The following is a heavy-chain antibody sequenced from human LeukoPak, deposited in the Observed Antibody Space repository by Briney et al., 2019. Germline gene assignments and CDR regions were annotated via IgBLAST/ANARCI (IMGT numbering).Heavy chain of an antibody. Sequence: ASVKVSCKASGYTFTGYYMHWVRQAPGQGLEWMGWINPNSGGTNYAQKFQGRVTMTRDTSISTAYMELSRLRSDDTAVYYCASPVPVYCSSPSCYKVVHDAFDIWGQGTMVTVSS. D-gene: IGHD2-2*02. CDR2: INPNSGGT. V-gene: IGHV1-2*02. J-gene: IGHJ3*02. CDR3: ASPVPVYCSSPSCYKVVHDAFDI. CDR1: GYTFTGYY.